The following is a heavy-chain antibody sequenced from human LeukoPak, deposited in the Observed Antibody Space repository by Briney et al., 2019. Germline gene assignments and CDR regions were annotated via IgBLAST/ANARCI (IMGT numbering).Heavy chain of an antibody. CDR1: GFTFSSYS. CDR2: ISSSSSYI. CDR3: ARGDGDYVWGSYGY. D-gene: IGHD3-16*01. V-gene: IGHV3-21*01. J-gene: IGHJ4*02. Sequence: PGGSLRLSCAASGFTFSSYSMNWVRQAPGKGLEWVSSISSSSSYIYYADSVKGRFTISRDNAKNTLYLQMNSLRAEDTAVYYCARGDGDYVWGSYGYWGQGTLVTVSS.